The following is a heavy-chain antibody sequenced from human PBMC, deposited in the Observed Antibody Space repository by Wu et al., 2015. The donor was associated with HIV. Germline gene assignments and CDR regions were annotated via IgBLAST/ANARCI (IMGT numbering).Heavy chain of an antibody. D-gene: IGHD3-9*01. CDR2: INPSGGST. CDR3: ASSGLRYFDWLPSEFDY. CDR1: GYTFTSYY. Sequence: QVQLVQSGAEVKKPGASVKVSCKASGYTFTSYYMHWVRQAPGQGLEWMGIINPSGGSTSYAQKFQGRVTMTRDTSTSTVYMELSSLRSEDTAVYYCASSGLRYFDWLPSEFDYWGQGTLVTVSS. V-gene: IGHV1-46*01. J-gene: IGHJ4*02.